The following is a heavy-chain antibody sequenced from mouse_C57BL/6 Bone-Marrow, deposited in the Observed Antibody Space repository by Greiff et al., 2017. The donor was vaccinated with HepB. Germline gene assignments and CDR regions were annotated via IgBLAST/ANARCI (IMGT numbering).Heavy chain of an antibody. V-gene: IGHV1-55*01. D-gene: IGHD2-4*01. CDR3: ASVYNDYDVGGF. J-gene: IGHJ2*01. CDR1: GYTFTSYW. CDR2: IYPGSGST. Sequence: QVQLQQPGAELVKPGASVQMSCKASGYTFTSYWITWVKQRPGQGLEWIGDIYPGSGSTNYNEKFKSKATLTVETSSSTAYMQLSSLTAEASAVYYRASVYNDYDVGGFWGQGTTLTVS.